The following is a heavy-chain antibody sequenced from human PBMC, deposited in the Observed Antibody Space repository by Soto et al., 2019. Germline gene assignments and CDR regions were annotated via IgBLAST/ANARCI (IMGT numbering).Heavy chain of an antibody. Sequence: EVQLLESGGGLVQPGGSLRLSCAASGFTFSSYAMSWVRQAPGKGLEWVSAISGSGGSTYYADSVKGRFTISRDNSKNTLYLQMNSLRAEDTAVYYCAKDPSRYFWSGSPLGYFDYWGQGTLVTVSS. V-gene: IGHV3-23*01. D-gene: IGHD3-3*01. CDR3: AKDPSRYFWSGSPLGYFDY. CDR2: ISGSGGST. CDR1: GFTFSSYA. J-gene: IGHJ4*02.